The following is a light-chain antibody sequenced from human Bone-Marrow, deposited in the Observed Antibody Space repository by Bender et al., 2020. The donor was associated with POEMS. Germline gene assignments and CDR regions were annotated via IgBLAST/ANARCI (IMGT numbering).Light chain of an antibody. CDR1: SSDVGGYNY. CDR2: EVS. V-gene: IGLV2-8*01. J-gene: IGLJ2*01. Sequence: QSALTQPPSASGSPGQSVTISCTGASSDVGGYNYVSWYQQHPGKAPKLMIYEVSERPSGVPDRFSGSKSGNTASLTVSGLQAEDKADYYCSSAAGGNKFVFGGGTKLTVL. CDR3: SSAAGGNKFV.